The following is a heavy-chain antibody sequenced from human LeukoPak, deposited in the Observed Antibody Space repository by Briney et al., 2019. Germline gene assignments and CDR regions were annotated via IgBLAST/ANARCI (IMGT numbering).Heavy chain of an antibody. CDR1: GYTFTGYY. CDR3: ARGLGSYYYGSAYFDY. J-gene: IGHJ4*02. CDR2: INPNSGGT. Sequence: GASVKVSCKASGYTFTGYYMHWVRQAPGQGLEWMGWINPNSGGTNYAQKFQGRVTMTRDTSISTAYMELSRLRSDDTAVYYCARGLGSYYYGSAYFDYWGQGTLVTVSS. D-gene: IGHD3-10*01. V-gene: IGHV1-2*02.